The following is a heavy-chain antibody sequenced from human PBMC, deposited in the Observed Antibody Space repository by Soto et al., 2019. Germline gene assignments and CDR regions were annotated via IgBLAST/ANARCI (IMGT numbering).Heavy chain of an antibody. J-gene: IGHJ3*02. D-gene: IGHD6-13*01. V-gene: IGHV3-48*01. CDR3: ARRRSSSWDNAFDI. Sequence: GGFLRLSCAASGFTFSSYSMNWVRQAQGKGLEWVSYISSSSSTIYYADSVKGRFTISRDNAKNSLYLQMNSLRAEDTAVYYCARRRSSSWDNAFDIWGQGTMVNVSS. CDR1: GFTFSSYS. CDR2: ISSSSSTI.